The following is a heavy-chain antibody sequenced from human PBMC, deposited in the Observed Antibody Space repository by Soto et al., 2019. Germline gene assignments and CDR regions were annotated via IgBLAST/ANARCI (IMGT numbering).Heavy chain of an antibody. CDR3: ARAPRTHFDY. CDR2: INHSGST. J-gene: IGHJ4*02. V-gene: IGHV4-34*01. CDR1: GGSFSGYY. Sequence: SETLSLTCAVYGGSFSGYYWSWIRQPPGKGLEWIGEINHSGSTNYNPSLKSRVTISVDTSRNQFSLKLSSVTAADTAVYYCARAPRTHFDYWGQGTLVTVSS.